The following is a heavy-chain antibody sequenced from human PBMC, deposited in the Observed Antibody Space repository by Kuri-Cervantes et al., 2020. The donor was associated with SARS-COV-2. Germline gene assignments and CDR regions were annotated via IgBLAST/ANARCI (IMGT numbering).Heavy chain of an antibody. CDR2: MNPNSGNT. V-gene: IGHV1-8*02. CDR1: GYTFTSYD. J-gene: IGHJ4*02. Sequence: ASVKVSCKASGYTFTSYDINWVRQATGQGLEWMGWMNPNSGNTGYAQKFQGRVTMTRNTSISTAYMELSSLRSEDTAVYYCARVFDYWGSPAVDYWGQGTLVTVSS. CDR3: ARVFDYWGSPAVDY. D-gene: IGHD7-27*01.